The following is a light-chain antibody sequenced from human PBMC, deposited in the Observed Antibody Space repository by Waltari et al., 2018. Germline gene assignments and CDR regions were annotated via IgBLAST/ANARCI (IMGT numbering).Light chain of an antibody. CDR1: CLRRYY. Sequence: SADLNQDPSLSVALGQTVRITCHGDCLRRYYPSRYQQRPGQAPILVVYGQVNRPSGIPDRFPGSTSGKTASLTITGAQAEDEADYYCHSRETFSTRLFGGGTRLTV. CDR2: GQV. J-gene: IGLJ2*01. CDR3: HSRETFSTRL. V-gene: IGLV3-19*01.